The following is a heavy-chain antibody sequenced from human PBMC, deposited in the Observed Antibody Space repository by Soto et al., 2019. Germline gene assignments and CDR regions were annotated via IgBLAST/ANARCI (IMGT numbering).Heavy chain of an antibody. Sequence: PSETLSLTCAVSGCSISSGYYWGWIRQPPGKGLEWIGSIYHSGSTYYNPSLKSRVTISVDTSKNQFSLKLSSVTAADTAVYYCARVPPQLRYFDWLPHHFDYWGQGTLVTVSS. D-gene: IGHD3-9*01. CDR2: IYHSGST. V-gene: IGHV4-38-2*01. CDR1: GCSISSGYY. CDR3: ARVPPQLRYFDWLPHHFDY. J-gene: IGHJ4*02.